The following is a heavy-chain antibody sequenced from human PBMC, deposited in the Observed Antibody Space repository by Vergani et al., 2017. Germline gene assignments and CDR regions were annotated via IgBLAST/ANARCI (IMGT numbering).Heavy chain of an antibody. V-gene: IGHV1-2*02. CDR1: GYTFTGYY. CDR3: ARDRGIVVVVAAILRLYYWMDV. J-gene: IGHJ6*02. Sequence: QVQLVQSGAEVKKPGASVKVSCKASGYTFTGYYMHWVRQAPGQGLEWMGWINPNIGGTNYAQKFQGRVTMARDTTSSTAYMKLSRLRSDDTAVDYSARDRGIVVVVAAILRLYYWMDVWGQGTTVTVSS. D-gene: IGHD2-15*01. CDR2: INPNIGGT.